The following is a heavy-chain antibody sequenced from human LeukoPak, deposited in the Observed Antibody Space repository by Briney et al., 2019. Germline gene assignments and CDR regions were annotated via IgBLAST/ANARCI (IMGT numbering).Heavy chain of an antibody. J-gene: IGHJ4*02. CDR3: ARDIRYYYDSSNSTSDY. CDR2: IYGGGGT. D-gene: IGHD3-22*01. Sequence: GGSLRLSCAASGFTVSSNYMSWVRQAPGKGLEWVSVIYGGGGTYYSDSVKGRFTISRDNSKNTLYLQMNSLRAEDTAVYYCARDIRYYYDSSNSTSDYWGQGTLVTVSS. V-gene: IGHV3-66*01. CDR1: GFTVSSNY.